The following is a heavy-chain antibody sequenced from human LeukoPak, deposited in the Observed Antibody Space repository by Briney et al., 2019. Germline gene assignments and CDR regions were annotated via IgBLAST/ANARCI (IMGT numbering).Heavy chain of an antibody. CDR1: GGSFSGDY. D-gene: IGHD6-19*01. J-gene: IGHJ4*02. CDR2: IGHSGST. CDR3: ASGGGIAVAGNFDY. V-gene: IGHV4-34*01. Sequence: SETLSLTCAVYGGSFSGDYWSWIRQPPGKGLEWIGEIGHSGSTNYNPSLKSRVTISLDTSKTQFSLKLSSVTAADTAVYYCASGGGIAVAGNFDYWGQGTLVTVSS.